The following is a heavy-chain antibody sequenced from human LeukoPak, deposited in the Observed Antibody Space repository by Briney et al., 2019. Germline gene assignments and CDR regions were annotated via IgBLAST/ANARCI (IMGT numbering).Heavy chain of an antibody. J-gene: IGHJ6*02. CDR2: ISGSGGST. CDR3: AKDWWYRPAAGSLDV. V-gene: IGHV3-23*01. D-gene: IGHD2-2*01. CDR1: GFTFSSYA. Sequence: GGSLRLSCAASGFTFSSYAMSWVRQAPGKGLEWVSAISGSGGSTYYADSVKGRSTISRDNSKNTLYLQMNSLRAEDTAVYYCAKDWWYRPAAGSLDVWGQGTTVTVSS.